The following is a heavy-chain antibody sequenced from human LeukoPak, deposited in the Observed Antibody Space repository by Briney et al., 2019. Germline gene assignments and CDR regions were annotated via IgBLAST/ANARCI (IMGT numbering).Heavy chain of an antibody. CDR3: ARVAAVAGADFDY. V-gene: IGHV3-74*01. CDR1: GFTVSSYW. J-gene: IGHJ4*02. D-gene: IGHD6-19*01. Sequence: GYLRLSCAASGFTVSSYWMHWLRHAPGKGLVWVSRSNSDASSTSYADCVKGRVTSSRDNAKNTLYLQMNSLRAEDTAVYYCARVAAVAGADFDYWGLGTLVTVSS. CDR2: SNSDASST.